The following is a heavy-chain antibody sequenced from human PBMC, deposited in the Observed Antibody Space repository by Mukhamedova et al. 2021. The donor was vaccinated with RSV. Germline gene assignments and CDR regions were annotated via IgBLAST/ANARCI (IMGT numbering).Heavy chain of an antibody. CDR2: IYYSGNT. J-gene: IGHJ4*01. Sequence: SSYYWAWISQPPGKGLEWIGSIYYSGNTYYNPSLKSRLTISVDTSKNQFSPKLSSMTAADTAVYYCARHQWAIRGTNWGYYFDYW. V-gene: IGHV4-39*01. CDR3: ARHQWAIRGTNWGYYFDY. CDR1: SSYY. D-gene: IGHD7-27*01.